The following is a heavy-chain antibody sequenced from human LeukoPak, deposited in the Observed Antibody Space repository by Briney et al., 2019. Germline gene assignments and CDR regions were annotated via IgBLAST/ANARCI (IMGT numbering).Heavy chain of an antibody. D-gene: IGHD5-18*01. J-gene: IGHJ4*02. CDR1: GGSISSYY. CDR3: ARHDTAMVTEVAAAGIGSFDY. V-gene: IGHV4-4*09. CDR2: IYTSGGT. Sequence: SATLSLTCTVSGGSISSYYWSWVRQPPGKGLEWIGYIYTSGGTNYNPSLKSRVTISVDTSKNQFSLKLSSVTAADTAVYYCARHDTAMVTEVAAAGIGSFDYWGQGTLATVSS.